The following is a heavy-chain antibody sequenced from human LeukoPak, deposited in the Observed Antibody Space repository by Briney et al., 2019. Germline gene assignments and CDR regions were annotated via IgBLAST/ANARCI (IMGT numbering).Heavy chain of an antibody. CDR3: VRHYWSEPFDY. V-gene: IGHV4-59*08. CDR2: IANSGRT. J-gene: IGHJ4*02. D-gene: IGHD1-1*01. CDR1: GASINNYY. Sequence: PSETLTLTCSVSGASINNYYWSGMRQPATKVLELIGYIANSGRTNYNPSPRSRFTISRDTAKNQLSLNLNSLTVADTAVYFCVRHYWSEPFDYWGQGTLVTVSS.